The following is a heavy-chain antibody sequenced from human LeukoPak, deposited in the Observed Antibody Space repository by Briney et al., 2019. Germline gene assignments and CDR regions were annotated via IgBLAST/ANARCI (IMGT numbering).Heavy chain of an antibody. CDR3: ATDDPRAFCGGDCNGAFDI. V-gene: IGHV1-24*01. Sequence: ASVKVSCKVSGYTLTELSMHWVRQAPGKGLEWIGGFDPEDGETIYAQKFQGRVTMTEDTSTDTAYMELSSLRSEDTALYYCATDDPRAFCGGDCNGAFDIWGQGTMVTVSS. D-gene: IGHD2-21*02. CDR1: GYTLTELS. CDR2: FDPEDGET. J-gene: IGHJ3*02.